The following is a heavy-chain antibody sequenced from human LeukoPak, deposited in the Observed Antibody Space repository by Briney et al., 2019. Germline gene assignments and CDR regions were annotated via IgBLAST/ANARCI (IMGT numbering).Heavy chain of an antibody. D-gene: IGHD3-10*01. Sequence: SETLSLTCAVYGGSFSGYYWSWIRQPPGKGLEWIGEINHSGSTNYNPSLKSRVTISVDTSKNQFSLKLSSVTAADTAVYYCARDRVVRGVIITGVGWFDPWGQGTLVTVSS. J-gene: IGHJ5*02. CDR1: GGSFSGYY. CDR2: INHSGST. V-gene: IGHV4-34*01. CDR3: ARDRVVRGVIITGVGWFDP.